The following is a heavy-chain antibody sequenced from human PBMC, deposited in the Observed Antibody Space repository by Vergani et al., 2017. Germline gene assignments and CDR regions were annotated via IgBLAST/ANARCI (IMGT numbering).Heavy chain of an antibody. V-gene: IGHV4-61*10. J-gene: IGHJ2*01. CDR1: GGSVSSGSYY. CDR2: IYYSGST. D-gene: IGHD3-3*01. CDR3: ARTVDFWSVYYTQHPNWYFDL. Sequence: QVQLQESGPGLVKPSETLSLTCTVSGGSVSSGSYYWSWIRQPAGKGLEWIGYIYYSGSTYYNPSLKSLVTISVDTSKNQFSLKLNSVTAADTAVYYCARTVDFWSVYYTQHPNWYFDLWGRGTLVTVSS.